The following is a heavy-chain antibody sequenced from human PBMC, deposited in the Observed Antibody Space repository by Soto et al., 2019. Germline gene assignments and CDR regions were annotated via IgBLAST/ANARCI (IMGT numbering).Heavy chain of an antibody. CDR1: GFTFSGYY. V-gene: IGHV3-13*01. Sequence: PGGSLRLSCAASGFTFSGYYMHWVRQAPGKGLEWVSAIGTAGDTYYPGSVKGRFTISRENAKNSFYLQMNSLRAGDTAVYYCARERYCSRTSCQGSRAFDIWGQGTMVTVSS. CDR3: ARERYCSRTSCQGSRAFDI. CDR2: IGTAGDT. J-gene: IGHJ3*02. D-gene: IGHD2-2*01.